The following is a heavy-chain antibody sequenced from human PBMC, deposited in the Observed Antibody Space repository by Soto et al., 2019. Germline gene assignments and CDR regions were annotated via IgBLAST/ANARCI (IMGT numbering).Heavy chain of an antibody. D-gene: IGHD3-9*01. J-gene: IGHJ4*02. CDR2: IYYSGST. V-gene: IGHV4-30-4*01. CDR3: ARSPEAGLLTGPRFDY. CDR1: GGSISSGDYY. Sequence: SETLSLTCTVSGGSISSGDYYWSWIRQPPGKGLEWIGYIYYSGSTYYNPSLKSRVTISVDTSKNQFSLKLSSVTAADTAVYYCARSPEAGLLTGPRFDYWGQGTLVTVS.